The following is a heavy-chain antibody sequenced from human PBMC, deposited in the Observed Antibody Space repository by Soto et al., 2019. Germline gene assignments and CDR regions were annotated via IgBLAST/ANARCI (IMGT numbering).Heavy chain of an antibody. V-gene: IGHV3-21*05. CDR3: VRDRDWAFDI. CDR1: GFTFSSYS. D-gene: IGHD3-9*01. J-gene: IGHJ3*02. Sequence: GSLRLSCAASGFTFSSYSMNWVRQAPGKGLEWVSYTGTSRKYTFYADSVRGRFTISRDEARNSVYLQLNSLRDEDTAVYYCVRDRDWAFDIWGQGTMVTVSS. CDR2: TGTSRKYT.